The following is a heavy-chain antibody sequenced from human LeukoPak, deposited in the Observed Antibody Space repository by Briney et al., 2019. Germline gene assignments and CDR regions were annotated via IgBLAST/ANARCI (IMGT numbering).Heavy chain of an antibody. J-gene: IGHJ4*02. D-gene: IGHD2-15*01. V-gene: IGHV1-24*01. CDR3: SSSVVEEWQGLHF. CDR2: FDVAETDT. Sequence: ASVKVSCKVSGYTLSELSMHWVRQSPGKGLEWMGGFDVAETDTIYAQKFQGRVTMTEDTSTDTAYMELNSLSSEDTAVYYCSSSVVEEWQGLHFWCQGTLVTVSS. CDR1: GYTLSELS.